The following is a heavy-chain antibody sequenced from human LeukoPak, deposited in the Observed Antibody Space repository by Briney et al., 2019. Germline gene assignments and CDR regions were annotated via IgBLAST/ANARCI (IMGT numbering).Heavy chain of an antibody. CDR3: ARLSDGLYYFDY. Sequence: SESLSLTCAVYGGSFSGYYWSWIREPPGKGLEWRGEINHSGSTNYTPSLKSRVTISVDTSKNQFSLKLSSVTAADTAVYYCARLSDGLYYFDYWGQGTLVTVSS. CDR1: GGSFSGYY. V-gene: IGHV4-34*01. D-gene: IGHD2/OR15-2a*01. CDR2: INHSGST. J-gene: IGHJ4*02.